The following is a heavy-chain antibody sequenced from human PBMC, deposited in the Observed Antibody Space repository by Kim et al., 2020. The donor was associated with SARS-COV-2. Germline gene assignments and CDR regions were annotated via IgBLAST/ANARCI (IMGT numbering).Heavy chain of an antibody. J-gene: IGHJ2*01. CDR3: ARNPDQADYYDSVWYFDL. CDR1: GYTFTSYY. CDR2: INPSGGST. D-gene: IGHD3-22*01. V-gene: IGHV1-46*01. Sequence: ASVKVSCKASGYTFTSYYMHWVRQAPGQGLEWMGIINPSGGSTSYAQKFQGRVTMTRDTSTSTVYMELSSLRSEDTAVYYCARNPDQADYYDSVWYFDLWGRGTLVTVSS.